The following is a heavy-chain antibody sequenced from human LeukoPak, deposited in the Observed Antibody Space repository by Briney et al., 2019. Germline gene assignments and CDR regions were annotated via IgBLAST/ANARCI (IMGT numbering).Heavy chain of an antibody. CDR1: GFTFSSYS. V-gene: IGHV3-21*04. D-gene: IGHD3-10*01. J-gene: IGHJ4*02. CDR3: AKGHYYGSGSLDY. CDR2: ISSSSSYI. Sequence: GSLRLSCAASGFTFSSYSMNWVRQAPGKGLEWVSSISSSSSYIYYADSVKGRFTISRDNSKNTLYVQMNSPRAEDTAVYYCAKGHYYGSGSLDYWGQGTLVTVSS.